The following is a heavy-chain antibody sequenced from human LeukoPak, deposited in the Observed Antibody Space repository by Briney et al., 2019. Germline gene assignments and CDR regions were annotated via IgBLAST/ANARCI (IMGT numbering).Heavy chain of an antibody. Sequence: SVKVSCKASGGTFSSYAISWVRQAPGQGLEWMGRTIPMFGTTNYAQKLQGRVTTITDESTSTAYMELSSLRSEDTAVYYCARDSGDDSSDYYHNHDYWGQGTLVTVSS. CDR2: TIPMFGTT. CDR1: GGTFSSYA. CDR3: ARDSGDDSSDYYHNHDY. V-gene: IGHV1-69*05. J-gene: IGHJ4*02. D-gene: IGHD3-22*01.